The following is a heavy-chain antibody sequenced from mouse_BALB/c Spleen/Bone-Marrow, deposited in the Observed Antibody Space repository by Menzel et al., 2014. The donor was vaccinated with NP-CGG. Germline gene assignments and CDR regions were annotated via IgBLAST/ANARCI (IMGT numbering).Heavy chain of an antibody. J-gene: IGHJ1*01. V-gene: IGHV3-2*02. CDR3: ARSAGSSRYWYFDV. Sequence: VQLKESGPGLVKPSQSLSLTCTVTGYSITSDYAWNWIRQFPGNKLEWMGYISYSDITSYNPPLKSRISITRDTSKNQFFLQLNSVTPEDTATYYCARSAGSSRYWYFDVWGAGTTVTVSS. CDR2: ISYSDIT. D-gene: IGHD1-1*01. CDR1: GYSITSDYA.